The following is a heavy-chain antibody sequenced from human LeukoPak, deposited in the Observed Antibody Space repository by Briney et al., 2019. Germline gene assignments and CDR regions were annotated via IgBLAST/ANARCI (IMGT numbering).Heavy chain of an antibody. V-gene: IGHV1-69*04. J-gene: IGHJ6*02. CDR1: GGTFSSYA. CDR2: IIPILGIA. Sequence: ASVNVSCKASGGTFSSYAISWVRQAPGQGREWMGRIIPILGIANYAQKFQGRVTITADKSTSTAYMELSSLRSEDTAVYYCASPEVGCSGGSCLYGMDVWGQGTTVTVSS. D-gene: IGHD2-15*01. CDR3: ASPEVGCSGGSCLYGMDV.